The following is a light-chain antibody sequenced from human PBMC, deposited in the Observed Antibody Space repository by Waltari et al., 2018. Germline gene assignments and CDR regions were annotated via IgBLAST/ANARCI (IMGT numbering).Light chain of an antibody. Sequence: IIMTQSPATLSVSLGQRVTLACRASQSISSNLAWYQQKPGLPPRLLIYDASTRANGVPARFSGSGSGTDFTLTISSLQPEDFATYYCQQSYSTPYTFGQGTKLEIK. V-gene: IGKV3-15*01. CDR2: DAS. CDR3: QQSYSTPYT. CDR1: QSISSN. J-gene: IGKJ2*01.